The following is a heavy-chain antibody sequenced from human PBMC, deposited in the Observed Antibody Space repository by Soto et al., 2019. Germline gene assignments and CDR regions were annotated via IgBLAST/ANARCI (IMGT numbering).Heavy chain of an antibody. CDR3: ARWTDGGMDF. CDR2: ISAYNGNT. CDR1: GYTFTSYG. V-gene: IGHV1-18*01. D-gene: IGHD2-15*01. Sequence: ASVKVSCKASGYTFTSYGISWVRQAPGQGIEWMGWISAYNGNTNYAQTLQGRVTMNTETSTRTAYMELRSLRFDDTAVYYCARWTDGGMDFWGQGTTVTVSS. J-gene: IGHJ6*02.